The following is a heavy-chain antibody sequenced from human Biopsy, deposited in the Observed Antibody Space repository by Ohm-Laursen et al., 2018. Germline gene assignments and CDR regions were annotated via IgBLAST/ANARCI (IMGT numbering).Heavy chain of an antibody. Sequence: SLRLSCATSGFNFSIYGMHWVRQAPGKGLEWVAVTSYDGNKKYFADSVKGRFTISRDNSKSTLYLQMNSLRAEDTAVYYCANSIVPIYYDVTGEGAFDVWGQGTMVTVSS. CDR1: GFNFSIYG. D-gene: IGHD3-16*01. J-gene: IGHJ3*01. V-gene: IGHV3-30*18. CDR2: TSYDGNKK. CDR3: ANSIVPIYYDVTGEGAFDV.